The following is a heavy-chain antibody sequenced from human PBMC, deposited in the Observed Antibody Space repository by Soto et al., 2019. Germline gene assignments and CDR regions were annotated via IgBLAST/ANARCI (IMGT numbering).Heavy chain of an antibody. V-gene: IGHV1-18*01. Sequence: DSVNVSCNASGYTFTSYFISWVRQAPGQGLEWMGWISAYNGNTNYAQKLQGRVTMTTDTSTSAAYMELRSLRSDDTAVYYCARDQSYGGAFDYWGQGTLVTVSS. J-gene: IGHJ4*02. CDR1: GYTFTSYF. CDR3: ARDQSYGGAFDY. CDR2: ISAYNGNT. D-gene: IGHD2-21*01.